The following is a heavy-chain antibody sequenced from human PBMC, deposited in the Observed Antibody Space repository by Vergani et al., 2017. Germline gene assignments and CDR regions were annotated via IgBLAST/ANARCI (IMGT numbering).Heavy chain of an antibody. D-gene: IGHD6-19*01. V-gene: IGHV3-73*01. CDR3: ARGVGYSSGWGMDAFDL. Sequence: EVQLVESGGGLVQPGGSLKLSCAASGFTFSGSAMHWVRQASGKGLEWVGRIRSKANSYATAYAASVKGRFTISRDDSKNTAYLQMNSLRAEDTAVYYCARGVGYSSGWGMDAFDLWGQGTMVTVSS. CDR1: GFTFSGSA. J-gene: IGHJ3*01. CDR2: IRSKANSYAT.